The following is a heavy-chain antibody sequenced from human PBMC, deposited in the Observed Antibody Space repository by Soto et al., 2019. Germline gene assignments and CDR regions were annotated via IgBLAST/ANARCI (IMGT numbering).Heavy chain of an antibody. CDR2: IYYSGST. D-gene: IGHD3-10*01. Sequence: QVQLQESGPGLVKPSQTLSLTCTVSGGSISSGGYYWSWIRQHPGKGLEWIGYIYYSGSTYYNPSLKSRVTISVDTSKNQFSLKLSSVTAADTAVYYCAREARITPSQGGWFDPWGQGTLVTVSS. CDR3: AREARITPSQGGWFDP. V-gene: IGHV4-31*03. J-gene: IGHJ5*02. CDR1: GGSISSGGYY.